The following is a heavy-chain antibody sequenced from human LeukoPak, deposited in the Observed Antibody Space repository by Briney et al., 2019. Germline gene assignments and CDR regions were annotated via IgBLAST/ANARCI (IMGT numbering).Heavy chain of an antibody. J-gene: IGHJ6*03. CDR2: IRYDGSNK. Sequence: GGSLRLSCAASGFTFTSYGMHWDRQAPGKGLEWVAFIRYDGSNKYYTDSVKGRFTISRDNSKNTLYLQMNSLRAEDTAVYYCAKGGYCSSTNCYRDYYYYYMDVWGKGTTVTVSS. D-gene: IGHD2-2*02. V-gene: IGHV3-30*02. CDR3: AKGGYCSSTNCYRDYYYYYMDV. CDR1: GFTFTSYG.